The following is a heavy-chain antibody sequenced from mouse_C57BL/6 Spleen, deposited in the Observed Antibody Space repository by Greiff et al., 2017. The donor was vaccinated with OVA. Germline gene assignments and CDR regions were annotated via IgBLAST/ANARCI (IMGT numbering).Heavy chain of an antibody. D-gene: IGHD2-3*01. J-gene: IGHJ2*01. CDR1: GYTFTSYW. Sequence: QVQLQQSGAELVRPGSSVKLSCKASGYTFTSYWMDWVKQRPGQGLEWIGNIYPSDSETHYNQKFKDKATLTVDKSSSTAYMQLSSLTSEDSAVYYCATNDGYYEDWGQGTTLTVSS. V-gene: IGHV1-61*01. CDR2: IYPSDSET. CDR3: ATNDGYYED.